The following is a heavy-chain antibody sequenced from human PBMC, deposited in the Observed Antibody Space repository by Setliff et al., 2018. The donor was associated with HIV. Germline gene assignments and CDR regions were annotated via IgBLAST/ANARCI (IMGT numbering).Heavy chain of an antibody. CDR2: INPKSGGT. V-gene: IGHV1-2*06. CDR3: ARDIGGWHEIVTEYFQH. D-gene: IGHD6-19*01. J-gene: IGHJ1*01. CDR1: GYTFSGYY. Sequence: ASVKVSCKAVGYTFSGYYLHWVRQAPGQGLEWMGRINPKSGGTQYSQKFQGRVTMARDVSISTFYMQLTRLRSDDTAMYYCARDIGGWHEIVTEYFQHWGQGTLVTVSS.